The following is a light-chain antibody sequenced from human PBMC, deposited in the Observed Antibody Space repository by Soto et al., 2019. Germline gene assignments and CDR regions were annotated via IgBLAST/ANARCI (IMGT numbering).Light chain of an antibody. CDR3: LQDYTFPYT. Sequence: AIQMTQSPSSLSASVGDRVTITCRASQGIREDLGWYQQKPGKAPKVLISAASNLESGVPLRFSGSGSGTDFTLTISSLQPEDVATYYCLQDYTFPYTFGQGTKLVIK. CDR2: AAS. V-gene: IGKV1-6*01. J-gene: IGKJ2*01. CDR1: QGIRED.